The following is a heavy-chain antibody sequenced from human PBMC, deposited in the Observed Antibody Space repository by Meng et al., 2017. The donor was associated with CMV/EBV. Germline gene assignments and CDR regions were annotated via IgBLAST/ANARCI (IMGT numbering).Heavy chain of an antibody. V-gene: IGHV4-59*01. CDR1: GGSISSYY. J-gene: IGHJ6*02. D-gene: IGHD2-21*01. CDR3: ARVNSSFENGGGDCYITPFYYYGMDV. Sequence: SETLSLTCTVSGGSISSYYWSWIRQPPGKGLEWIGYIYYSGSTNYNPSLKSRVTISVDTSKNQFSMQLSSVTAADTAVYYCARVNSSFENGGGDCYITPFYYYGMDVWGQGTTVTVSS. CDR2: IYYSGST.